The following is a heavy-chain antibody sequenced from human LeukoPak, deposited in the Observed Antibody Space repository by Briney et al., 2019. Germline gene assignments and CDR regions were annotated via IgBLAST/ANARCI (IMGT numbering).Heavy chain of an antibody. CDR2: IYTSGST. J-gene: IGHJ3*02. Sequence: SETLSLTCTVSGGSISSYYWSWIRQPAGKGLEWIGRIYTSGSTNYNPSLKSRVTMSVDTSKNQFSLKLSSVTAADTAVYYCARDSRYYDSSGYYYIYAFDIWGQGTMVTVSS. CDR1: GGSISSYY. V-gene: IGHV4-4*07. D-gene: IGHD3-22*01. CDR3: ARDSRYYDSSGYYYIYAFDI.